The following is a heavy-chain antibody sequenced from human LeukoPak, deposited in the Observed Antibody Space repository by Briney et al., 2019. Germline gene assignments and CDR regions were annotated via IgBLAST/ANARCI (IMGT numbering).Heavy chain of an antibody. Sequence: GASVKVSCKASGYTFTSYGISWVRQAPGQGLEWMGWISAYNGNTNYAQKLQGRVTMTTDTSTSTAYMELSSLRSGDTAVYYCARRLGYWSSTSCLLRDRLIAAAGPFDYWGQGTLVTVSS. D-gene: IGHD2-2*01. V-gene: IGHV1-18*01. CDR2: ISAYNGNT. CDR1: GYTFTSYG. CDR3: ARRLGYWSSTSCLLRDRLIAAAGPFDY. J-gene: IGHJ4*02.